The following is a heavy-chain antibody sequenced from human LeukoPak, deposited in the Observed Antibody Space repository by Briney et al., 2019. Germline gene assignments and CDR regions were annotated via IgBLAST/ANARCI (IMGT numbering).Heavy chain of an antibody. CDR1: GFTFSTYT. CDR2: MSGDGGNI. CDR3: AKDFGRNLGGPGY. V-gene: IGHV3-23*01. D-gene: IGHD3-10*01. J-gene: IGHJ4*02. Sequence: GGSLRLSCAASGFTFSTYTMAWARQAPGGGLEWVSGMSGDGGNIDYADSVKGRFAISRDNSKSALYLQMNSLRAEDTAVYYCAKDFGRNLGGPGYWGRGTLVTISS.